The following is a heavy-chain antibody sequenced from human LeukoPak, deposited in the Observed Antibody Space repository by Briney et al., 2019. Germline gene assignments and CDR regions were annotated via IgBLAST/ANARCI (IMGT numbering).Heavy chain of an antibody. D-gene: IGHD1-26*01. CDR3: ARDPYRFAFDI. V-gene: IGHV3-23*01. J-gene: IGHJ3*02. CDR1: GFTFSSSA. Sequence: PGGSLRLSCAASGFTFSSSAMSWVRQVPGKGLEWVSGISASGGSTYYADSVRGRFTISRDNSKNTLYVQMNSLRAEDTAVYYCARDPYRFAFDIWGQGTVVLVSS. CDR2: ISASGGST.